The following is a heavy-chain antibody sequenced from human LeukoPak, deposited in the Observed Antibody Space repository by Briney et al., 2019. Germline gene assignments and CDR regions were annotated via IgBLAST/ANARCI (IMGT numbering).Heavy chain of an antibody. V-gene: IGHV4-61*01. Sequence: SETLSLTCTVSGGSVSSGSYYWSWIRQPPGKGLEWIGYIYYSGSTTYNPSLKSRVTISIDTSKSQSSLKLTSVTAADTAVYYCSASYFKSWFDPWGQGTLVTVSS. D-gene: IGHD2/OR15-2a*01. CDR3: SASYFKSWFDP. CDR1: GGSVSSGSYY. J-gene: IGHJ5*02. CDR2: IYYSGST.